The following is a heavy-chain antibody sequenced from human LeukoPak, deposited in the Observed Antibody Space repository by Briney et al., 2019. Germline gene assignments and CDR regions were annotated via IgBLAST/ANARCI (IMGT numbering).Heavy chain of an antibody. J-gene: IGHJ3*02. D-gene: IGHD6-19*01. Sequence: SETLSLTCTVSGGSISSYYWSWIRQPAGKGLEWIGRIYTSGSTNYNPSLKSRVTISVDTSKNQFSLKLSYVTAADTAVYYCARGISSGWYGAFDIWGQGTMVTVSS. V-gene: IGHV4-4*07. CDR2: IYTSGST. CDR1: GGSISSYY. CDR3: ARGISSGWYGAFDI.